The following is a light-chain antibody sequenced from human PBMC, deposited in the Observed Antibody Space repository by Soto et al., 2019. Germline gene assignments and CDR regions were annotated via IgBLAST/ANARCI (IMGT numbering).Light chain of an antibody. Sequence: DIQMTQSPSSLSASVGDRVTITCRASQSVSKYLNWYQQKPGKAPKLLIYAASSLQSGVPSRFSGSGSGTEFTLTISSLQPDDFATYYCQHYNSYSEAFGQGTKVDIK. V-gene: IGKV1-39*01. CDR3: QHYNSYSEA. CDR1: QSVSKY. CDR2: AAS. J-gene: IGKJ1*01.